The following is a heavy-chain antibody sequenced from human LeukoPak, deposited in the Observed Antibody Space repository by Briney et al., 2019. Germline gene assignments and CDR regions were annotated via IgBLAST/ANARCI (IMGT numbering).Heavy chain of an antibody. CDR3: AKTIGYGSGNDQVGG. CDR1: GFTFSNYG. Sequence: GGSLRLSCAASGFTFSNYGMSWVRQAPGKGLEWVANIKQDGSEKYYLDSVKGRFTISRDNGKNSLYLQMNSLRVEDTALYYCAKTIGYGSGNDQVGGWGQETLVTVSS. J-gene: IGHJ4*02. V-gene: IGHV3-7*01. D-gene: IGHD3-10*01. CDR2: IKQDGSEK.